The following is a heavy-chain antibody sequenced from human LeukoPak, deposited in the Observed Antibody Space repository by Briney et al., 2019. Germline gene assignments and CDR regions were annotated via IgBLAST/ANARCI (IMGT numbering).Heavy chain of an antibody. J-gene: IGHJ4*02. CDR3: ARASSREAHYYDSSGYVSPEYYSDY. Sequence: PSETLSLTCAVYGGSFSGYYWSWIRQPPGKGLEWIGEINHSGSTNYNPSLKSRVTISVDTSKNQFSLKLSSVTAADTAVYYCARASSREAHYYDSSGYVSPEYYSDYWGQGTLVTVSS. CDR1: GGSFSGYY. D-gene: IGHD3-22*01. CDR2: INHSGST. V-gene: IGHV4-34*01.